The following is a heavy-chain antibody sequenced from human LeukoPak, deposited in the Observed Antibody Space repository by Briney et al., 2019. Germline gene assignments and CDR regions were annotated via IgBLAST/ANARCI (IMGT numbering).Heavy chain of an antibody. Sequence: ASVKVSCKASGYTFTGYYMNWVRQAPGQGLEWMGWINPNSGGTNYAQKFQGRVTMTRDTSINTAYMELSRLTSDDTAVYYCARAHRLRVVDSYAFDLWGQGTMVTVSS. CDR2: INPNSGGT. J-gene: IGHJ3*01. CDR1: GYTFTGYY. D-gene: IGHD3-22*01. CDR3: ARAHRLRVVDSYAFDL. V-gene: IGHV1-2*02.